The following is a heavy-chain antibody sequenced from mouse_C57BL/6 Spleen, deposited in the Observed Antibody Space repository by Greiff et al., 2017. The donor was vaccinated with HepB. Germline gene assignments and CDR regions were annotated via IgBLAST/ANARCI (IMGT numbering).Heavy chain of an antibody. CDR1: GYTFTSYW. J-gene: IGHJ4*01. D-gene: IGHD2-1*01. CDR3: ARVGSGNYFYAMDY. CDR2: IDPSDSYT. V-gene: IGHV1-69*01. Sequence: QVQLQQPGAELVMPGASVKLSCKASGYTFTSYWLHWVKQRPGQGLEWIGEIDPSDSYTNYNQKFKGKSTLTVDKSSSTAYMQLSSLTSEDSEVYYCARVGSGNYFYAMDYWGQGTSVTVSS.